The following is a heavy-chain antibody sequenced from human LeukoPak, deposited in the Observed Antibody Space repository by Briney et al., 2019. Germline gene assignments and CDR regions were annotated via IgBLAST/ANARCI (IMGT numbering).Heavy chain of an antibody. D-gene: IGHD1-26*01. J-gene: IGHJ4*02. Sequence: GASVKVSCKASGYTFTSNYIHWVRQAPGQGLEWMGMIYPRDGSTSYAQKFQGRVTVTRDTSTSTVHMELSGLRSEDTAVYYCARAEATEVGYWGQGTLVTVSS. CDR2: IYPRDGST. V-gene: IGHV1-46*01. CDR3: ARAEATEVGY. CDR1: GYTFTSNY.